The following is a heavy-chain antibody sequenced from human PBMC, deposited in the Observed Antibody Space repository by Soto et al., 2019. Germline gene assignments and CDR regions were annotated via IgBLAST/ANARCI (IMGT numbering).Heavy chain of an antibody. D-gene: IGHD3-22*01. Sequence: SETLSLTCTVSGGSISSGDYYWSWIRQPPGKGLEWIGSIYYSGSTYYNPSLKSRVPISVDTSKNQFSLKLSSVTAADTAVYYCARDVRYYDSSGYYSSGLGYWGQGTVVTVSS. V-gene: IGHV4-30-4*01. CDR3: ARDVRYYDSSGYYSSGLGY. CDR2: IYYSGST. CDR1: GGSISSGDYY. J-gene: IGHJ4*02.